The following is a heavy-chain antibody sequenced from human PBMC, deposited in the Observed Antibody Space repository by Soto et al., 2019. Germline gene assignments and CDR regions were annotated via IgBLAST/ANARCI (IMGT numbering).Heavy chain of an antibody. CDR1: GYTFTSHG. CDR3: ARFYSSGWPRGYFDY. V-gene: IGHV1-18*01. Sequence: QVQLVQSGGEVKKPGASVKVSCKAAGYTFTSHGISWVRQAPGQGLEWMGWISTFHGSINYAQKSQGRVTMTTVTSTSTAYMELRSLRSDDTAMYYCARFYSSGWPRGYFDYWGQGTPVTVSA. J-gene: IGHJ4*02. CDR2: ISTFHGSI. D-gene: IGHD6-19*01.